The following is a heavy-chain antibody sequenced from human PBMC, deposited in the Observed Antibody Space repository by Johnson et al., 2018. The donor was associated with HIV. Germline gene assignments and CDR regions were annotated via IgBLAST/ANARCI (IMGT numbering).Heavy chain of an antibody. CDR3: TTCSRSGAFDI. J-gene: IGHJ3*02. V-gene: IGHV3-74*01. CDR2: INSDGSST. CDR1: RFSFSSYW. Sequence: VQLVESGGGLVQPGGSLRLSCAASRFSFSSYWMHWVRQAPGKGLVWVSRINSDGSSTNYADSVKGRFTISRDNAKNTLYLQMNSLRAGDTAVYYCTTCSRSGAFDIWGQGTMVTVSS. D-gene: IGHD6-13*01.